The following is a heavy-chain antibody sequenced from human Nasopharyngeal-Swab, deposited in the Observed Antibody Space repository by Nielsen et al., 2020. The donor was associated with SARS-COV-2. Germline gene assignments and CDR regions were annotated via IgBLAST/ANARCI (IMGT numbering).Heavy chain of an antibody. V-gene: IGHV1-2*06. Sequence: ASVKVSCKASGYTFTGYYMHWVRQAPGQGLEWMGRINPNSGGTNYAQKFQGRVTMTRDTSISTAYMELSRLRSEDTAVYYCTTVAGSYGRFDYWGQGTLVTVSS. CDR1: GYTFTGYY. CDR2: INPNSGGT. J-gene: IGHJ4*02. CDR3: TTVAGSYGRFDY. D-gene: IGHD1-26*01.